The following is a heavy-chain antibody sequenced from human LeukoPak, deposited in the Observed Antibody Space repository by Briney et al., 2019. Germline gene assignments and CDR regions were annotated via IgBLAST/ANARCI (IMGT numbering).Heavy chain of an antibody. CDR1: GFTFSSYS. Sequence: GSLRLSCAASGFTFSSYSMNWVRQAPGKGLEWVSSISSSSSYIYYADSVKGRFTISRDNAKNSLYLQMNSLRAEDTAVYYCARALRRCSGGSCYLDYWGQGTLVTVSS. CDR3: ARALRRCSGGSCYLDY. V-gene: IGHV3-21*01. D-gene: IGHD2-15*01. CDR2: ISSSSSYI. J-gene: IGHJ4*02.